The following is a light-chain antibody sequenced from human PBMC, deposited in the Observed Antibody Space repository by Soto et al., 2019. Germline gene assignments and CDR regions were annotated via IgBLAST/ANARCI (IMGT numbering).Light chain of an antibody. Sequence: IQMTQSPSSLSASLGDRVTITCRASQNINSNLNWYQQRPGEAPKLLIYAASSLQSGVPSRFSGGGSGTDFTLTISSLQSGDLATYYCQQSYGSPRTFGEGTKVEIK. V-gene: IGKV1-39*01. CDR3: QQSYGSPRT. CDR1: QNINSN. CDR2: AAS. J-gene: IGKJ4*01.